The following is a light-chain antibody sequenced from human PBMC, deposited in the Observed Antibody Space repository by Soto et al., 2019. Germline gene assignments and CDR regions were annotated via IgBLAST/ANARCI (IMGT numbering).Light chain of an antibody. CDR2: AVS. CDR3: ISYTGSSTSYV. J-gene: IGLJ1*01. CDR1: SSDVGSYDH. Sequence: SVLTQPASVSGSPGQSITISFSGTSSDVGSYDHVAWYQQFPGKTPKLMIYAVSNRPSGVSNRFSGSKSGNTASLTIPGLQAEDEADYYCISYTGSSTSYVFGTGTKVTVL. V-gene: IGLV2-14*01.